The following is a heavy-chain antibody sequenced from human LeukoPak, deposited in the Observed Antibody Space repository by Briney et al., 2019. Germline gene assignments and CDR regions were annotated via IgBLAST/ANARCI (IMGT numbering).Heavy chain of an antibody. CDR1: GGTFSSYA. V-gene: IGHV1-69*05. CDR2: IIPIFGTA. J-gene: IGHJ6*03. D-gene: IGHD4-17*01. CDR3: ARSYYGDYYMDV. Sequence: SVKVSCKASGGTFSSYAISWVRQAPGQGLEWMGRIIPIFGTANYAQKFQGRVTITTDECTSTAYMELSSLRSEDTAVYYCARSYYGDYYMDVWGKGTTVTVSS.